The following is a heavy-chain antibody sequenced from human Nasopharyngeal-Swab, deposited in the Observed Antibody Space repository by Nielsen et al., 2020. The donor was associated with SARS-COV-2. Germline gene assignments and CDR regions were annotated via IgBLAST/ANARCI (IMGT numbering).Heavy chain of an antibody. V-gene: IGHV1-46*01. J-gene: IGHJ6*02. D-gene: IGHD3-9*01. CDR1: GYTFTSYY. Sequence: KVSCKASGYTFTSYYMHWVRQAPGQGLEWMGILNPSGGSTSYAQKFQGRVTMTRDTSTSTVYMELSSLRSEDTAVYYCARDLRQDYDILTGFHHEYYYGMDVWGQGTTVTVSS. CDR3: ARDLRQDYDILTGFHHEYYYGMDV. CDR2: LNPSGGST.